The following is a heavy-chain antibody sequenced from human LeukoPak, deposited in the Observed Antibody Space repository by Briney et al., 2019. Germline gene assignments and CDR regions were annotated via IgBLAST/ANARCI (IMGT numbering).Heavy chain of an antibody. D-gene: IGHD2-2*01. J-gene: IGHJ4*02. CDR2: IYYSGST. CDR3: ARRRLSYQLPDQHYFDY. CDR1: GGSISSYY. Sequence: SETLSLTCTVSGGSISSYYWSWIRQPPGKGLEWIGYIYYSGSTNYNPSLKSRVTISVDTSKNQFSLKLSSVTAADTAVYYCARRRLSYQLPDQHYFDYWGQGTLVTVSS. V-gene: IGHV4-59*01.